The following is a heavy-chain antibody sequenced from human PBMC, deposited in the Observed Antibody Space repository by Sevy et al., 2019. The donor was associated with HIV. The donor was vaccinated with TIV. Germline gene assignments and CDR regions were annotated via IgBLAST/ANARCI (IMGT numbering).Heavy chain of an antibody. CDR1: GGSISSYY. V-gene: IGHV4-59*13. CDR2: IYYSGST. CDR3: ARLLTSSSGNWFDP. J-gene: IGHJ5*02. D-gene: IGHD6-6*01. Sequence: SETLSLTCTVSGGSISSYYWSWIRQPPGMGLEWIGYIYYSGSTNYNPSLKSRVTISVDTSKNQFSLKLSSVTAADTAVYYCARLLTSSSGNWFDPWGQRTLVTVSS.